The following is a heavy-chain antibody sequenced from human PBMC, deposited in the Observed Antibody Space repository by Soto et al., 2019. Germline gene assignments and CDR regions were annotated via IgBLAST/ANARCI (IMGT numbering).Heavy chain of an antibody. CDR2: KNYSGIS. CDR1: RGSVSSQTHF. J-gene: IGHJ4*02. CDR3: VREDMSGTYYFDA. V-gene: IGHV4-61*01. D-gene: IGHD1-26*01. Sequence: QVQLQESGPGLLKPSETLTLTCTVTRGSVSSQTHFWTWIRQPPGKGLEWIGYKNYSGISNYNPSLQSRVTISVDTSKNHFSLRLTSVTAADTAVYYCVREDMSGTYYFDAWGQGALVTVSS.